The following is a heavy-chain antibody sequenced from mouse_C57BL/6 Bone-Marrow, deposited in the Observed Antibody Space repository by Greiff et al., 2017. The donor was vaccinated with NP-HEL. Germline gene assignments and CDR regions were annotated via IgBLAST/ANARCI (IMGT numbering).Heavy chain of an antibody. CDR1: GYTFTSYW. CDR2: IDPSDSYT. D-gene: IGHD3-2*02. J-gene: IGHJ3*01. Sequence: QVQLQQPGAELVRPGTSVKLSCKASGYTFTSYWMHWVKQRPGQGLEWIGVIDPSDSYTNYTQKFKGKATLTVDTSSSTAYMQLSSLTSEDSAVCYCARGGLDSSGYVLAYWGQGTLVTVSA. CDR3: ARGGLDSSGYVLAY. V-gene: IGHV1-59*01.